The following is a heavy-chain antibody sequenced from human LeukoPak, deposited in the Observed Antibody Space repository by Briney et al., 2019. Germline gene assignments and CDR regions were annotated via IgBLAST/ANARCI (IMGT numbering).Heavy chain of an antibody. CDR3: TTNDAFDI. J-gene: IGHJ3*02. Sequence: GGSLRLSCAASGFSFGSYIMNWVRQAPGKGLEWVGRIKRTTDGGTTEYAAPVKGRFTISRDDSKNTVYLQMNSLKTEDTAVYYCTTNDAFDIWGQGTMVTVSS. CDR1: GFSFGSYI. V-gene: IGHV3-15*01. CDR2: IKRTTDGGTT.